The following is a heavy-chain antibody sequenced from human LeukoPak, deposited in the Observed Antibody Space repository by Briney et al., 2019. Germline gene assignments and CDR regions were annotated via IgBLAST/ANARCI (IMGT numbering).Heavy chain of an antibody. CDR3: AKGPNWGDHWYFDL. V-gene: IGHV3-23*01. D-gene: IGHD7-27*01. CDR2: ISGSGGST. Sequence: GGSLRLSCAASGFTFSSYAMSWVRQAPGKGLEWVSAISGSGGSTYYADSVKGRFTISRGNSKNTLYLQMNSLRAEDTAVYYCAKGPNWGDHWYFDLWGRGTLVTVSS. J-gene: IGHJ2*01. CDR1: GFTFSSYA.